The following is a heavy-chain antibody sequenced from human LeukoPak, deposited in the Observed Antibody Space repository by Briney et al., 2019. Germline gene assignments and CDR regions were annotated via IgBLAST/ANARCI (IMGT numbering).Heavy chain of an antibody. V-gene: IGHV1-69*05. J-gene: IGHJ4*02. CDR1: GGTFSSYA. D-gene: IGHD3-9*01. Sequence: AAVKVSCKASGGTFSSYAISWVRQAPGQGLEWMGGIIPIFGTANYAQKLQGRVTMTTDTSTSTAYMELRSLRSDDTAVYYCAREMMVASLTGLFISLDYWGQGTLVTVSS. CDR3: AREMMVASLTGLFISLDY. CDR2: IIPIFGTA.